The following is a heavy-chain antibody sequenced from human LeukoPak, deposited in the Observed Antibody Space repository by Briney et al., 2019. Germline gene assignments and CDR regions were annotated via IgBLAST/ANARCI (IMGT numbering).Heavy chain of an antibody. CDR2: IIPIFGTA. CDR3: ARDYDPYDAFDI. D-gene: IGHD3-22*01. Sequence: SVKVSCKASGGTFSSYAISWVRQAPGQGLEWMGGIIPIFGTANYAQKFQGRVTITADESTRTAYMELSSLRSEDTAVYYCARDYDPYDAFDIWGQGTMVTVSS. V-gene: IGHV1-69*01. J-gene: IGHJ3*02. CDR1: GGTFSSYA.